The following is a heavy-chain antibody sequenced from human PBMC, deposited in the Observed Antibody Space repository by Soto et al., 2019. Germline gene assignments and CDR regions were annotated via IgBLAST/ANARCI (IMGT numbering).Heavy chain of an antibody. Sequence: PGGSLRLSCAASGFTCSSYAVSWVRQAPGKGLEWVSAISGSGGSTYYADSVKGRFTISRDNSKNTLYLQMNSLRAEDTAVYYCAKDRGEDPIFDYWGQGTLVTVSS. D-gene: IGHD3-10*01. V-gene: IGHV3-23*01. CDR1: GFTCSSYA. J-gene: IGHJ4*02. CDR3: AKDRGEDPIFDY. CDR2: ISGSGGST.